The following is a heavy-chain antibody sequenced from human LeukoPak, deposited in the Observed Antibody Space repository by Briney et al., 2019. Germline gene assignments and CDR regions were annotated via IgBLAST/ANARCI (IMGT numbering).Heavy chain of an antibody. D-gene: IGHD3-3*01. V-gene: IGHV3-7*01. CDR3: ARAAGSGYEYYFDY. J-gene: IGHJ4*02. CDR2: IKRDGSEK. Sequence: GGSLRLSCAASGFTFSSYWMSWVRQAPGKGLEWVANIKRDGSEKYYVDSVKGRFTISRDNAKNSLYLQMNSLRAEDTAVYYCARAAGSGYEYYFDYWGQGTLVTVSS. CDR1: GFTFSSYW.